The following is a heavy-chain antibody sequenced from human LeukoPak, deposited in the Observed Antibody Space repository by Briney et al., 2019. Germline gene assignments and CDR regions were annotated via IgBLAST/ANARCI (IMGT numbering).Heavy chain of an antibody. V-gene: IGHV1-69*05. D-gene: IGHD5-18*01. CDR1: GGTFSSYA. CDR2: IIPIFGTA. J-gene: IGHJ4*02. Sequence: SVKVSCKASGGTFSSYAISWVRQAPGQGLEWMGGIIPIFGTANYAQKFQGRVTITTDESTSTAYKELSSLRSEDTAVYYCARAVGAYSYGTRYYFDYWGQGTLVTVSS. CDR3: ARAVGAYSYGTRYYFDY.